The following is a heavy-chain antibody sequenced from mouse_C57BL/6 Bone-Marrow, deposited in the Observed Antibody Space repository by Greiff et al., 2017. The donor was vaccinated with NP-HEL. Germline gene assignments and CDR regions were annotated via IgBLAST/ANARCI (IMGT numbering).Heavy chain of an antibody. D-gene: IGHD2-3*01. CDR3: ARIMIYDGYYDDAMDY. CDR1: GYTFTSYW. CDR2: IYPSDSET. Sequence: VQLQQPGAELVRPGSSVKLSCKASGYTFTSYWMDWVKQRPGQGLEWIGNIYPSDSETHYNQKFKDKATLTVDKSSSTAYMQLSSLTSEDSAVYYCARIMIYDGYYDDAMDYWGQGTSVTVSS. V-gene: IGHV1-61*01. J-gene: IGHJ4*01.